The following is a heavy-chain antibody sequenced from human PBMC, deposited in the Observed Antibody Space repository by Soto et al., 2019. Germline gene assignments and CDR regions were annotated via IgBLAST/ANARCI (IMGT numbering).Heavy chain of an antibody. CDR1: GGSVNTYY. D-gene: IGHD1-26*01. CDR3: ARGRPWELYDY. Sequence: PSETLSLTCTVSGGSVNTYYWSWIRQPPGKGLEWIGYIYYSGNTNYNPSLKSRVTISVDTSKNQFSLELSSMTAADTAVYFCARGRPWELYDYWGQGTLVTVSS. CDR2: IYYSGNT. J-gene: IGHJ4*02. V-gene: IGHV4-59*02.